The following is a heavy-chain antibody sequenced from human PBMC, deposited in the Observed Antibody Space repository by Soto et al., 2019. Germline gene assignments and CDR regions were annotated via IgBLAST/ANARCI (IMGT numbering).Heavy chain of an antibody. Sequence: QVQLQESGPGLVKPSGTLSLTCAVSSDSISSSNWWSWVRQPPGKGLEWIGEIYHSGSTNYNPSLKRRVTMSVDKSKNQFSLKLSSVTAADTAMYYCARGYNWNGHDAFDFWGQGTMVTVSS. CDR3: ARGYNWNGHDAFDF. CDR1: SDSISSSNW. V-gene: IGHV4-4*02. CDR2: IYHSGST. D-gene: IGHD1-20*01. J-gene: IGHJ3*01.